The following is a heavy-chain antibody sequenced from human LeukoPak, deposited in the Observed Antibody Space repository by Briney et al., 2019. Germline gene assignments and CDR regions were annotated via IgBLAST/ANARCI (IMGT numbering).Heavy chain of an antibody. D-gene: IGHD2-2*01. CDR1: GFTFSSYW. CDR2: INPAGSTA. J-gene: IGHJ4*02. V-gene: IGHV3-74*01. Sequence: GGSLRLSCAASGFTFSSYWMHWVRQAPGKGLVWVSHINPAGSTAFYADSVKGRFTISRDNAKNTVYLQMSSLGAEDTAVYYCARDLGYCSSTSCSGPDYWGQGTLVTVSS. CDR3: ARDLGYCSSTSCSGPDY.